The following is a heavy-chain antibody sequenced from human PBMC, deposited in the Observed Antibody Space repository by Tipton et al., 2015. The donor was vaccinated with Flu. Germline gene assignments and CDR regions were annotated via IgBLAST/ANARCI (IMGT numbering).Heavy chain of an antibody. J-gene: IGHJ4*02. CDR1: GGPLAIYS. D-gene: IGHD2/OR15-2a*01. CDR3: AKKYNSNWFFFES. CDR2: MIPSFRVA. Sequence: QLVQSGAEVKKPGSSVKVSCKASGGPLAIYSISWLRQAPGQGLEWLGGMIPSFRVADYAENFRKRVTITADESTSTSNMEIHSLVSEDTAIYFCAKKYNSNWFFFESWGQGTLVTVSS. V-gene: IGHV1-69*01.